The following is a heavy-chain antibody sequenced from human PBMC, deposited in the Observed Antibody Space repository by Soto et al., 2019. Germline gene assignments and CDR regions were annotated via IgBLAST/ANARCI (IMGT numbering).Heavy chain of an antibody. CDR1: GYSFTSYW. Sequence: PGESLKISCKGSGYSFTSYWIGWARQMPGKGLEWMGIIYPGDSDTRYSPSFQGQVTISADKSISTAYLQWSSLKASDTAMYYCARHVPYCSSTSCYTHLGDFGYWGQGTLVTVSS. CDR2: IYPGDSDT. J-gene: IGHJ4*02. D-gene: IGHD2-2*02. CDR3: ARHVPYCSSTSCYTHLGDFGY. V-gene: IGHV5-51*01.